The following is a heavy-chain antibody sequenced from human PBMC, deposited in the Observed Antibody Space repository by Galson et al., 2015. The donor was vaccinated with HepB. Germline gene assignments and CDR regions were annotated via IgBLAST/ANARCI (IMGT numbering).Heavy chain of an antibody. J-gene: IGHJ4*02. D-gene: IGHD5-12*01. CDR1: GYTFTSYG. Sequence: SVKVSCKASGYTFTSYGISWVRQAPGQGLEWMGWISAYNGNTNYAQKLQGRVTMTTDTSTSTAYMVLRSLRSDDTAVYYCARGTSGYDPYYFDYWGQGTLVTVSS. CDR3: ARGTSGYDPYYFDY. V-gene: IGHV1-18*04. CDR2: ISAYNGNT.